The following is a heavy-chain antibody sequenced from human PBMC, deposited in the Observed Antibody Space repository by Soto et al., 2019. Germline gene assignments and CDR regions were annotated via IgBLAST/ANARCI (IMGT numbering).Heavy chain of an antibody. CDR1: GYTFTSYA. V-gene: IGHV1-3*01. J-gene: IGHJ6*02. D-gene: IGHD2-2*01. Sequence: QVQLVQSGAEVKKPGASVKVSCKASGYTFTSYAMHWVRQAPGQRLEWMGWINAGNGNTKYSQKCQGRVTITRDTSASTAYMELSSLRSEDTAVYYCARGVEDIVVEGVMDVWGQGTTVTVSS. CDR3: ARGVEDIVVEGVMDV. CDR2: INAGNGNT.